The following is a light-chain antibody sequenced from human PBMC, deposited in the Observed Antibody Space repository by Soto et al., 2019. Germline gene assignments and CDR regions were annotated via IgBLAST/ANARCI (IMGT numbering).Light chain of an antibody. CDR2: LEGSGSY. CDR3: ETWDTNVVV. Sequence: QPVLTQSSSASASLGSSVKLACTLSSGHSTYIIAWHQQQPGKAPRYLMKLEGSGSYNKGSGIRDRFSGSSSGADRYLTISNLQFEDEADYYCETWDTNVVVFGGGTKLTVL. V-gene: IGLV4-60*02. J-gene: IGLJ2*01. CDR1: SGHSTYI.